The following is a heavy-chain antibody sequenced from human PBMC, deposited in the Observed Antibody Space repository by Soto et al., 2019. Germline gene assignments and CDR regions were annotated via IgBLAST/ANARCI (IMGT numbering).Heavy chain of an antibody. V-gene: IGHV4-59*08. D-gene: IGHD3-10*01. CDR2: IHHSGST. J-gene: IGHJ6*02. CDR1: GGPITSHY. Sequence: QVQLQESGPGLVKPSETLSLTCSVSGGPITSHYCSWFRQPPGKGLEWIGYIHHSGSTSYNPSLKSRVTMSVDTSKNQFSLKVSSVTAADTALYYCARQGFGQLHGLVDVWGPGTTVTVSS. CDR3: ARQGFGQLHGLVDV.